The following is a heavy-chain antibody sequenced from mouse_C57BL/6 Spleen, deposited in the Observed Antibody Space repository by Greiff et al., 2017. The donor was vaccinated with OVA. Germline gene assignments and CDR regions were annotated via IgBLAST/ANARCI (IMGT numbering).Heavy chain of an antibody. CDR2: IYPGGGYT. CDR1: GYTFTNYW. V-gene: IGHV1-63*01. CDR3: ARRIYYYGSSQVGDYFDY. J-gene: IGHJ2*01. Sequence: QVQLKQSGAELVRPGTSVKMSCKASGYTFTNYWIGWAKQRPGHGLEWIGDIYPGGGYTNYNEKFKGKATLTADKSSSTAYMQFSSLTSEDSAIYYCARRIYYYGSSQVGDYFDYWGQGTTLTVSS. D-gene: IGHD1-1*01.